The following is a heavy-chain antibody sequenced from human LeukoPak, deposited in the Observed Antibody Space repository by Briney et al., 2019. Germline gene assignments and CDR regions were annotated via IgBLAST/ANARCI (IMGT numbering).Heavy chain of an antibody. Sequence: PSETLCLSCAVSGGSFSGYYWSWIRQPPGKGLEWIGEINHSGGTNYNPSHKRRTTISVDTSTTQFTLKLSSMTAADAAVYCCASFPYGVRGVMNHLDYWGQGTLVTVSS. CDR1: GGSFSGYY. D-gene: IGHD3-10*01. CDR3: ASFPYGVRGVMNHLDY. J-gene: IGHJ4*02. CDR2: INHSGGT. V-gene: IGHV4-34*01.